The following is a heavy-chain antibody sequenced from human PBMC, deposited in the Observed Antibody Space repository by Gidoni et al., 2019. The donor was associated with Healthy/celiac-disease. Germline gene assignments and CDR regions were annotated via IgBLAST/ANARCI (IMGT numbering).Heavy chain of an antibody. J-gene: IGHJ4*02. Sequence: EVQLLESGGGLVQPGRSLRLSCTASVFTFGDYAMSWFRQAPGKGLEWVGFVRSKAYGGTTEYAASVKGRFTISRDDSKSIAYLQMNSLKTEDTAVYYCTRGRATRYYFDYWGQGTLVTVSS. CDR2: VRSKAYGGTT. CDR1: VFTFGDYA. V-gene: IGHV3-49*03. D-gene: IGHD3-3*01. CDR3: TRGRATRYYFDY.